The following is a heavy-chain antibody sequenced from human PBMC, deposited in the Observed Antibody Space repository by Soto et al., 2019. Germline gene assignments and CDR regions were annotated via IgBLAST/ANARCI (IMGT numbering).Heavy chain of an antibody. V-gene: IGHV3-30*18. CDR1: GFTFSSYG. J-gene: IGHJ6*02. CDR3: AKDRIRLDYGSGRQPDYYYYGMDV. Sequence: PGGSLRLSCAASGFTFSSYGMHWVRQAPGKGLEWVAVISYDGSNKYYADSVKGRFTISRDNSKNTLYLQMNSLRAEDTAVYYCAKDRIRLDYGSGRQPDYYYYGMDVWGQGTTVTVSS. D-gene: IGHD3-10*01. CDR2: ISYDGSNK.